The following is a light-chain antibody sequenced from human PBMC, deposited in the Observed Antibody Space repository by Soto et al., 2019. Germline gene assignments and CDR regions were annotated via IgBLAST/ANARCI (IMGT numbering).Light chain of an antibody. CDR3: QQYGNSSFT. J-gene: IGKJ4*01. V-gene: IGKV3-20*01. Sequence: EIVLTQSPGTLSLSPGERATLSCRASQSVRSNYLAWYQQIPGQAPRLLVYGASSRATGIPGRFSGSMSGTDLTLTMRRLEPEAFAVYYCQQYGNSSFTFGGGTKVEIK. CDR2: GAS. CDR1: QSVRSNY.